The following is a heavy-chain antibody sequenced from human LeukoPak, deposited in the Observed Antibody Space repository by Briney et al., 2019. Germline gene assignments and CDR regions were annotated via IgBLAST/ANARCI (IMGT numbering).Heavy chain of an antibody. CDR3: AKGLGEQQLVPLDY. D-gene: IGHD6-13*01. J-gene: IGHJ4*02. Sequence: GGSLRLSCAASGFTVSSNYMSWVRQAPGKGLEWVSVIYSGGSTYYADSVKGRFTISRDNSKNSLYLQMNSLRAEDTALYYCAKGLGEQQLVPLDYWGQGTLVTVSS. CDR2: IYSGGST. CDR1: GFTVSSNY. V-gene: IGHV3-53*05.